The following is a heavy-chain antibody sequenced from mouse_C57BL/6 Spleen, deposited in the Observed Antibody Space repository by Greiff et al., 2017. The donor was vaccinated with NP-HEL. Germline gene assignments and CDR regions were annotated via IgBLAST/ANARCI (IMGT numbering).Heavy chain of an antibody. D-gene: IGHD1-1*02. V-gene: IGHV2-6-1*01. Sequence: VNVVESGPGLVAPSQSLSITCTVSGFSLTSYGVHWVRQPPGKGLEWLVVIWSDGSTTYNSALKSRLSISKDNSKSQVFLKMNSLQTDDTAMYYCARHHYDYDAMDYWGQGTSVTVSS. CDR3: ARHHYDYDAMDY. CDR2: IWSDGST. J-gene: IGHJ4*01. CDR1: GFSLTSYG.